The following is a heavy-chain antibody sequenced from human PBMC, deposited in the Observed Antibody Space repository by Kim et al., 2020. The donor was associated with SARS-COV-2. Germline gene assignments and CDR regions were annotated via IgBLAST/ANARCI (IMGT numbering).Heavy chain of an antibody. V-gene: IGHV1-69*04. J-gene: IGHJ3*02. D-gene: IGHD3-22*01. CDR2: IIPILGIA. CDR1: GGTFSSYA. Sequence: SVKVSCKASGGTFSSYAISWVRQAPGQGLEWMGRIIPILGIANYAQKVQGRVTITADKSTSTAYMELSSLRSEDTAVYYCARDLGYYDSSGPRLGAFGIWGQGTMVTVSS. CDR3: ARDLGYYDSSGPRLGAFGI.